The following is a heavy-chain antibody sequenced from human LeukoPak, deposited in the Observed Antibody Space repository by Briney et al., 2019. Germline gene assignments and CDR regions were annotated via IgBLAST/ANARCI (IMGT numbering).Heavy chain of an antibody. V-gene: IGHV4-4*07. D-gene: IGHD6-13*01. J-gene: IGHJ6*02. Sequence: SETLSLTCTVSGGSISSYYWSWIRQPAGKGLEWIGRIYTSGSTNYNPSLKSRVTMSVDTSKNQFSLKLSSVTAADTAVYYCARDLAAADRYYYYYGMDVWGQGTTVTVSS. CDR1: GGSISSYY. CDR3: ARDLAAADRYYYYYGMDV. CDR2: IYTSGST.